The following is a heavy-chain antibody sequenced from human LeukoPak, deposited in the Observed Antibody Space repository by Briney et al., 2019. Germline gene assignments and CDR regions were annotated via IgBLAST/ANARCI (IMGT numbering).Heavy chain of an antibody. CDR3: ARDRWGYSYGGD. V-gene: IGHV3-7*01. CDR2: IKQDGSEK. D-gene: IGHD5-18*01. Sequence: PGRSLRLSCAASGFAFSNYWMSWVRQAPGKGLEWVANIKQDGSEKFYVDSVKGRFTISRDNAKNSLYLQMNSLRADDTAVYFCARDRWGYSYGGDWGQGTLVTVSS. CDR1: GFAFSNYW. J-gene: IGHJ4*02.